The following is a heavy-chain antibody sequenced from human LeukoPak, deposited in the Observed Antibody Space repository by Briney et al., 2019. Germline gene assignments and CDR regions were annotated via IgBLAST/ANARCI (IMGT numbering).Heavy chain of an antibody. D-gene: IGHD3-10*01. CDR2: TRYDGSNK. V-gene: IGHV3-30*02. Sequence: QAGGSLRLSCAASGFTFSNYGMHWVRQAPGKGLEWVAFTRYDGSNKYYADSVKGRFTISRDNSKNTLYVQMNSLRAEDTAVYYCAKDSTLLWFGESKMYYMDVWGKGTTVTISS. CDR1: GFTFSNYG. J-gene: IGHJ6*03. CDR3: AKDSTLLWFGESKMYYMDV.